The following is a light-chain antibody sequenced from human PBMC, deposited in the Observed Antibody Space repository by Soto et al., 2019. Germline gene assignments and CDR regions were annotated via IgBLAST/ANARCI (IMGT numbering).Light chain of an antibody. CDR2: GAS. V-gene: IGKV3-20*01. CDR1: QTVSSNY. J-gene: IGKJ1*01. CDR3: QQYGSSGT. Sequence: EIILTQSPDTLSLSPGERATLSCRASQTVSSNYLAWCQQRPGQAPRLLIYGASTRAAGIPDRFSGRGYGTDFTLTISRLEPEDFAVYYCQQYGSSGTFGQGTKVDIK.